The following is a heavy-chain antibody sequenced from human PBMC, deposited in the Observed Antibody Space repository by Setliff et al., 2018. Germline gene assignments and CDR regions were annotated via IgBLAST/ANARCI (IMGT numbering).Heavy chain of an antibody. V-gene: IGHV4-39*01. CDR3: VRPGGATVVARHFDY. D-gene: IGHD2-15*01. CDR2: VSYSGTP. Sequence: SETLSLTCTVSDDSFTSSRYYWGWIRQAPGSGLEWIGSVSYSGTPYYNASVESRVTISIDTSRNQFSLELRSVTVADTATYYCVRPGGATVVARHFDYWGSGILVTVSS. CDR1: DDSFTSSRYY. J-gene: IGHJ4*01.